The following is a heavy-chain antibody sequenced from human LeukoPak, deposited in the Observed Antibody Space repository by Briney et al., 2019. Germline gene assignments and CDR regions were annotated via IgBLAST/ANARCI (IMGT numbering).Heavy chain of an antibody. CDR3: ARVSSGWSDAFDI. Sequence: SETLSLTCAVYGGSFSGYYWSWIRQPPGKGLEWIGEINHSGSTNYNPSLKSRVTISVDTSKNQFSLKLSSVTAADTAVYYCARVSSGWSDAFDIWGQGTMVTVFS. CDR1: GGSFSGYY. D-gene: IGHD6-19*01. V-gene: IGHV4-34*01. J-gene: IGHJ3*02. CDR2: INHSGST.